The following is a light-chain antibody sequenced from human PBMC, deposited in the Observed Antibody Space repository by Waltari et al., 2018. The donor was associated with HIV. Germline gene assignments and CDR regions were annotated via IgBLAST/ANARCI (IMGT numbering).Light chain of an antibody. J-gene: IGLJ3*02. Sequence: QSVLTQPPSVSGTPGQRVTISCSGRRSNIGSNYVYWYQQLPGTAPKLLIYRNHQRPAGVPDRFSGSKSGTSASLAISGLRSEDEGDYHCTTWGGSLSGPVFGGGTKVTVL. CDR2: RNH. CDR3: TTWGGSLSGPV. CDR1: RSNIGSNY. V-gene: IGLV1-47*01.